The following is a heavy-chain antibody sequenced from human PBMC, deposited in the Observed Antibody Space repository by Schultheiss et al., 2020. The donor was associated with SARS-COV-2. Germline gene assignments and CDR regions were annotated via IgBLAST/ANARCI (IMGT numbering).Heavy chain of an antibody. J-gene: IGHJ4*02. V-gene: IGHV3-30*03. Sequence: GGSLRLSCAASGFTFSRYDMHWVRQAPGKGLEWVSVISYDGSNKYYADSVKGRFTISRDKSKNTLYLQMNSLRAEDTAVYYCARGWGSSSAWGQGTLVTVSS. CDR2: ISYDGSNK. CDR1: GFTFSRYD. CDR3: ARGWGSSSA. D-gene: IGHD6-13*01.